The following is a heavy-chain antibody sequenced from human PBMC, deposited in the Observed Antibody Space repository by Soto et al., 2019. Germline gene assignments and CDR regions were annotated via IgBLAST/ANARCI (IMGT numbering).Heavy chain of an antibody. CDR3: AKPPLNWNYGLDYYYGMDV. Sequence: QVQLVESGGGVVQPGRSLRLSCAASGFTFSSYGMHWVRQAPGTGLEWVAVISYDGSNKYYADSVKGRFTISRDNSKNTLYLQVNRLRAEDKAVYYCAKPPLNWNYGLDYYYGMDVWGQGTTVTVSS. CDR1: GFTFSSYG. CDR2: ISYDGSNK. V-gene: IGHV3-30*18. D-gene: IGHD1-7*01. J-gene: IGHJ6*02.